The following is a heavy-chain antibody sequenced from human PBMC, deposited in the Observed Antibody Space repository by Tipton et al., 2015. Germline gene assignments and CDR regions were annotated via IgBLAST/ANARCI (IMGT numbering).Heavy chain of an antibody. J-gene: IGHJ4*02. CDR2: INDSGST. CDR1: GGSFNIYY. D-gene: IGHD6-6*01. Sequence: TLSLTCAVHGGSFNIYYWSWIRQSPGKGLEWIGEINDSGSTNYNPSLKSRVTLSVDTSKSQFSLKLHSVTAADTGVYFCARVRGAARADYWGQGTLVTVSP. CDR3: ARVRGAARADY. V-gene: IGHV4-34*01.